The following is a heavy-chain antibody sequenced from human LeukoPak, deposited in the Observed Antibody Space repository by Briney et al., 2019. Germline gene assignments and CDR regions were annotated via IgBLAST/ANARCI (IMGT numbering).Heavy chain of an antibody. V-gene: IGHV4-61*02. CDR3: ARGGEGVVITKPYYFDY. Sequence: SQTLSLTCTVSGGSISSGSYYWSWIRQPAGKGLEWIGRIYTSGSTNYNPSLKSRVTISVDTSKNQFSLKLSSVTAADTAVYYCARGGEGVVITKPYYFDYWGQGTLVTGSS. CDR1: GGSISSGSYY. D-gene: IGHD3-3*01. J-gene: IGHJ4*02. CDR2: IYTSGST.